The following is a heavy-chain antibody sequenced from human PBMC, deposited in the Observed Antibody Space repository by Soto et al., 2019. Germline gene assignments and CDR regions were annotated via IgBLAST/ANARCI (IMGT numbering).Heavy chain of an antibody. D-gene: IGHD3-22*01. CDR3: ARDYDSSGYAPYYYYYYGMDV. J-gene: IGHJ6*02. Sequence: WGSLRLSCAASGFTFSDYYISLIRQSPFKWREWVSYISSSGSTIYYADSVKGRFTISRDNAKNSLYLQMNSLRAEDTAVYYCARDYDSSGYAPYYYYYYGMDVWGQGTTVTVSS. V-gene: IGHV3-11*01. CDR1: GFTFSDYY. CDR2: ISSSGSTI.